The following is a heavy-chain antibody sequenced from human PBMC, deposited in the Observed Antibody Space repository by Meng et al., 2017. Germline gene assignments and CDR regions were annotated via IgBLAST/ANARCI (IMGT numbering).Heavy chain of an antibody. CDR1: GGSFSGYY. CDR2: INHSGST. Sequence: QAQLEQWGARLLKPSQTLHLTCAVYGGSFSGYYWSWTRQPPGKGLEWIWEINHSGSTNYNPSLKSRVTISVDTSKNQFSLKLSSVTAADTAVYYCARRGIAARPFYYWGQGTLVTVSS. D-gene: IGHD6-6*01. J-gene: IGHJ4*02. V-gene: IGHV4-34*01. CDR3: ARRGIAARPFYY.